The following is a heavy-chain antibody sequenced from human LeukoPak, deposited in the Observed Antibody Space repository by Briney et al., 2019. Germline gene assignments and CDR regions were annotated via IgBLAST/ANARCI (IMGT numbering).Heavy chain of an antibody. Sequence: GGSLRLSCAASGFTFSSYAMSWVRQAPGKGLEWVSAISGSGGSTYYADSVKGRFTISRDNSKNTLYLQMKSLRAEDTAVYYCAKDLKGSGSYKSWGQGTLVTVSS. CDR2: ISGSGGST. CDR1: GFTFSSYA. D-gene: IGHD3-10*01. CDR3: AKDLKGSGSYKS. J-gene: IGHJ5*02. V-gene: IGHV3-23*01.